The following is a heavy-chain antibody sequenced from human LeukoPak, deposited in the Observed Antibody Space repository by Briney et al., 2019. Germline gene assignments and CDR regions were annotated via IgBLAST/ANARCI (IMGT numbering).Heavy chain of an antibody. D-gene: IGHD4-17*01. CDR2: ISGSGGNT. CDR3: VKGDGDPVHWYFDL. J-gene: IGHJ2*01. V-gene: IGHV3-23*01. Sequence: GGSLRLSCAASRFTFSNYAINWVRQAPGKGLEWVSVISGSGGNTYYADSVKGRFTISRDNSKNTVFLQMNSLRAEDTAVYYCVKGDGDPVHWYFDLWGRGTLVTVSS. CDR1: RFTFSNYA.